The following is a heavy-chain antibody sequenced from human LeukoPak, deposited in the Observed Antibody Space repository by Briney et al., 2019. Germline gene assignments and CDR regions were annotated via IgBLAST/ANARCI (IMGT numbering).Heavy chain of an antibody. CDR2: IYYSGST. J-gene: IGHJ4*02. CDR1: GGSFSSYY. CDR3: ARQRGYSYGLPDY. V-gene: IGHV4-39*01. D-gene: IGHD5-18*01. Sequence: SETLSLTCAVYGGSFSSYYWGWIRQPPGKGLEWIGSIYYSGSTYYNPSLKSRVTISVDTSKNQFSLKLSSVTAADTAVYYCARQRGYSYGLPDYWGQGTLVTVSS.